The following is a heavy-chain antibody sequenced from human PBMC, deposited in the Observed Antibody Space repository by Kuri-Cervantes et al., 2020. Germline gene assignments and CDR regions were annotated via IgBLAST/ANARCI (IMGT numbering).Heavy chain of an antibody. CDR1: GGSFSGYS. V-gene: IGHV4-34*01. Sequence: GSLRLSCAVYGGSFSGYSWTWIRQPPGKGLEWIGEINRGGRTNYNPSLKSRVTISVDTSKNQFSLKLSSVTAADTAVYYCARDVPYCSGGSCYSFIDYWGQGTLVTVSS. CDR3: ARDVPYCSGGSCYSFIDY. D-gene: IGHD2-15*01. CDR2: INRGGRT. J-gene: IGHJ4*02.